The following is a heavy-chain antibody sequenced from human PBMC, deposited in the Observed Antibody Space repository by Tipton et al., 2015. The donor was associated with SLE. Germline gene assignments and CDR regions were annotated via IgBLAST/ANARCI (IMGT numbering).Heavy chain of an antibody. Sequence: SLRLSCTASGFTFGDYAMSWFRQAPGKGLEWVGFIRSKAYGGTTEYAASVKGRFTISRDDSKSIAYLQMNSLKTEDTAVYYCARGIAAAAEGYYFDYWGQGTLVTVSS. D-gene: IGHD6-13*01. CDR3: ARGIAAAAEGYYFDY. CDR1: GFTFGDYA. CDR2: IRSKAYGGTT. J-gene: IGHJ4*02. V-gene: IGHV3-49*03.